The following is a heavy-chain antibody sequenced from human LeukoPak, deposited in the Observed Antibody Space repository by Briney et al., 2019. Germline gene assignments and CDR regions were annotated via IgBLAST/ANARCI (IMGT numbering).Heavy chain of an antibody. V-gene: IGHV4-39*01. CDR3: HSSSWYQDAFDI. CDR1: DGSISSSSYY. D-gene: IGHD6-13*01. Sequence: SETLSLTCTVSDGSISSSSYYWGWIRQPPGKGLEWIGSIYYSGSTYYNPSLKSRVTISVDTSKNQFSLKLSSVTAADTAVYYCHSSSWYQDAFDIWGQGTMVTVSS. J-gene: IGHJ3*02. CDR2: IYYSGST.